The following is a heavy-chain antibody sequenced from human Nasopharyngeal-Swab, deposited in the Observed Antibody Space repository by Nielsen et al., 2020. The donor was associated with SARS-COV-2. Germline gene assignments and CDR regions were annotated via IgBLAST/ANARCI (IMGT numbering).Heavy chain of an antibody. CDR2: IKEDGTDR. CDR3: GRDLGGAGSS. D-gene: IGHD3-10*01. CDR1: GFPISTKW. Sequence: GGSLRLSCAASGFPISTKWMAWIRQAPGRGLEWVANIKEDGTDRYYVAPVRGRFTISRDNAENTLFLQMNSLRVEDTAVYYCGRDLGGAGSSWGQGTLVSVSS. J-gene: IGHJ4*02. V-gene: IGHV3-7*01.